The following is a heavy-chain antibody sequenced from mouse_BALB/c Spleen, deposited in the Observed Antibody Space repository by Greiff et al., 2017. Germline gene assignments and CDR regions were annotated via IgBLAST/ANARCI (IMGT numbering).Heavy chain of an antibody. CDR1: GFSLTSYD. Sequence: VQLKESGPGLVAPSQSLSITCTVSGFSLTSYDISWIRQPPGKGLEWLGVIWTGGGTNYNSAFMSRLSISKDNSKSQVFLKMNSLQTDDTAIYYCVRDGDYDYDGYYAMDYWGQGTSVTVSS. D-gene: IGHD2-4*01. V-gene: IGHV2-9-2*01. CDR2: IWTGGGT. CDR3: VRDGDYDYDGYYAMDY. J-gene: IGHJ4*01.